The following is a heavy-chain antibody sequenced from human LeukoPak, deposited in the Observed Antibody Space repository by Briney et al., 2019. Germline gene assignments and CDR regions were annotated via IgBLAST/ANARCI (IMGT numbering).Heavy chain of an antibody. Sequence: GGSLRLSCAASGFTFSSYWMNWVRQAPGKGLEWVAVISYDGSNKYYADSVKGRFTISRDNSKNTLYLQMNSLRAEDTAVYYCATLNYDFWSDSSGYWGQGTLVTVSS. CDR1: GFTFSSYW. D-gene: IGHD3-3*01. V-gene: IGHV3-30*03. CDR2: ISYDGSNK. J-gene: IGHJ4*02. CDR3: ATLNYDFWSDSSGY.